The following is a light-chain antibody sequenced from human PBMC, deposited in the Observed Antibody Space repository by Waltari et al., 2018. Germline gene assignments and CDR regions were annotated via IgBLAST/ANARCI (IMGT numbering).Light chain of an antibody. V-gene: IGKV3-11*01. CDR1: QNIGND. J-gene: IGKJ3*01. CDR3: QQRNNWPPFT. CDR2: DSS. Sequence: ETVLTQSPATLSLSPGERATLSCRASQNIGNDLAWYQQRPGQALRLLIYDSSTRATGIPAGFSGSGSGTDFTLTISSLEPEDVATYFCQQRNNWPPFTFGPGTILDIK.